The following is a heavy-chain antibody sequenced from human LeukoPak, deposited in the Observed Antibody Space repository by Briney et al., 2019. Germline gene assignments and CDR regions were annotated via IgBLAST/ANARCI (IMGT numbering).Heavy chain of an antibody. CDR3: ARDKGEYYYDSSGYRDAFDI. D-gene: IGHD3-22*01. Sequence: SVKVSCKASGGTFSSYAISWVRQAAGQGLEWMGGIIPIFGTANYAQKFQGRVTITADESTSTAYMELSSLRSEDTAVYYCARDKGEYYYDSSGYRDAFDIWGQGTMVTVSS. J-gene: IGHJ3*02. V-gene: IGHV1-69*13. CDR2: IIPIFGTA. CDR1: GGTFSSYA.